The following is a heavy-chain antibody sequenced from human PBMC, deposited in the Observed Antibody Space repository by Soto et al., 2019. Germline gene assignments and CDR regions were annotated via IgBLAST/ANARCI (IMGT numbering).Heavy chain of an antibody. J-gene: IGHJ4*02. CDR1: GFPFSSYG. Sequence: QVQLVESGGGVVQPGRSLRLSCAASGFPFSSYGMHWVRQAPGKGLDWVAVIWYDGSNKDYADSVKGRFTISRDNSKNTLYLQMNNLRDDDTAVYYCASSINWGQGTLVTVSS. CDR3: ASSIN. V-gene: IGHV3-33*01. CDR2: IWYDGSNK.